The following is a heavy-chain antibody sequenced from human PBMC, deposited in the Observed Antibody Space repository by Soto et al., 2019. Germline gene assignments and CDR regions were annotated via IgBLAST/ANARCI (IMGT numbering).Heavy chain of an antibody. D-gene: IGHD2-15*01. CDR1: GGSFSDFA. J-gene: IGHJ4*02. Sequence: QVQLAQSGAEVRKPGSSMKVSCRASGGSFSDFAFSWVRQAPGQGLEWMGGIIPMFAATKYAQRFQGRVTITADASTRTVYLALNSLTSDDSAVYYCARGGIVAVPAALSSYDDYTNYRFDSWGQGTLVSVSS. V-gene: IGHV1-69*01. CDR2: IIPMFAAT. CDR3: ARGGIVAVPAALSSYDDYTNYRFDS.